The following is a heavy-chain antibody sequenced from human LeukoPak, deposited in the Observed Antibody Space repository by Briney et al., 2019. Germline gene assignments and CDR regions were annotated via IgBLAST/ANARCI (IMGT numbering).Heavy chain of an antibody. CDR1: GYSFPTYW. Sequence: GESLKISCMCPGYSFPTYWTAWVRQMTAQGRDWRGISNPNKSNVRYSPTFQGQVAISADQSISTAYLQWSSLKASDTAMYYCARPPAGGYSSSFEYWGQGTLVTVSS. D-gene: IGHD2-2*03. CDR3: ARPPAGGYSSSFEY. CDR2: SNPNKSNV. V-gene: IGHV5-51*01. J-gene: IGHJ4*02.